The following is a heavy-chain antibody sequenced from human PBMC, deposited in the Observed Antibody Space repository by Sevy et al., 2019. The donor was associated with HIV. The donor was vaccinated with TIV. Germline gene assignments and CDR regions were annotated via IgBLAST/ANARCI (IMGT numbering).Heavy chain of an antibody. CDR3: ARRYFDL. Sequence: GGSLRLSCKASGFSFTDFWMQRVRQVPGKGPEWVANINQDGSEMYYVDSVKGRFTISRDNAESALYLQMHGLRAEDAATYFCARRYFDLWGQGTVVTVS. CDR2: INQDGSEM. CDR1: GFSFTDFW. J-gene: IGHJ4*02. V-gene: IGHV3-7*01.